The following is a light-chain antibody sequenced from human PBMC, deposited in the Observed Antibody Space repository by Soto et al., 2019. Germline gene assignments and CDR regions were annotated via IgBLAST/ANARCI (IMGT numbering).Light chain of an antibody. CDR3: QQYGSFLWT. J-gene: IGKJ1*01. CDR1: QSVAGTY. V-gene: IGKV3-20*01. Sequence: EIGLTQSPGTLSLSPGERATLSCRASQSVAGTYLAWEQQKPGQAPRLLIYGRSTRATGIPDRFSGSGSGTDFTLTISRLEPEDSAVYSCQQYGSFLWTFGQGTKVEV. CDR2: GRS.